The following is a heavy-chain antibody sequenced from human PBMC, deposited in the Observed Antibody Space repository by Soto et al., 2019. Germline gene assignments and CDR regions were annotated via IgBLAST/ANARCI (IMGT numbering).Heavy chain of an antibody. CDR2: ISYDGSNK. CDR1: GFTFSSYA. V-gene: IGHV3-30-3*01. J-gene: IGHJ6*02. D-gene: IGHD4-4*01. CDR3: ARDLPDYTLSSGGMDV. Sequence: VQLVESGGGLVKPGRSLRLSCAASGFTFSSYAMHWVRQAPGKGLEWVAVISYDGSNKYYADSVKGRFTISRDNSKNTLYLQMNSLRAEDTAVYYCARDLPDYTLSSGGMDVWGQGTTVTVSS.